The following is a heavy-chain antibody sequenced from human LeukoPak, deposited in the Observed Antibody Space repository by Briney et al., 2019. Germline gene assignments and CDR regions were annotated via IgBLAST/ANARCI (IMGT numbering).Heavy chain of an antibody. CDR3: ERAPAAGPFDY. V-gene: IGHV4-39*01. CDR1: GGSISSSSYY. D-gene: IGHD6-13*01. J-gene: IGHJ4*02. Sequence: SETLSLTCTVSGGSISSSSYYWGWIRQPPGKGLEWIGSIYYSGSTYYNPSLKSRVTISVDTSKNQFSLKLSSVTAADTAVYYCERAPAAGPFDYWGQGTLVTVSS. CDR2: IYYSGST.